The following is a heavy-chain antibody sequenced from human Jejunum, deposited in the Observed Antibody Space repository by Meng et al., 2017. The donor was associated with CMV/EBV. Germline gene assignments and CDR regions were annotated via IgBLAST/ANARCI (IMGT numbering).Heavy chain of an antibody. CDR1: GGSITSSTYY. J-gene: IGHJ3*02. CDR3: ARERSSSQYDAFEI. Sequence: SGGSITSSTYYLGWIRQPPGKGLEWIGRIYYTGSTYYNPSLKSRVTISVDTSKNQFSLKLTSVTAADTAVYYCARERSSSQYDAFEIWGQGTMVTVSS. V-gene: IGHV4-39*07. CDR2: IYYTGST. D-gene: IGHD2-2*01.